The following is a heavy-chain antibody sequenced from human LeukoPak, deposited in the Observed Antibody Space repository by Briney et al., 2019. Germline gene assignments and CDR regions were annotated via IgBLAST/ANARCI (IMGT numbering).Heavy chain of an antibody. Sequence: GGSLRLSCTASGFTFGDSAMSWVRQAPGKGLEWVGFIRSKAYGGTTEYAASVKRRFTISRDDSKSIAYLQMNSLKTEDTAVYYCTRYGGNSFSYWGQGTLVTVSS. CDR3: TRYGGNSFSY. CDR1: GFTFGDSA. J-gene: IGHJ4*02. D-gene: IGHD4-23*01. V-gene: IGHV3-49*04. CDR2: IRSKAYGGTT.